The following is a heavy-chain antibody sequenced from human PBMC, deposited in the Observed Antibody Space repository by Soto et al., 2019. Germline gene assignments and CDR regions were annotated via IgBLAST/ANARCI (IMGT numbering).Heavy chain of an antibody. D-gene: IGHD5-12*01. Sequence: QVQLVQSGGEVKKPGASVQVSCKASGYTFTSYGIRWVRQALGQVLEWMGWISDYNGNTNYAQKLQGRVTMNTGTSTSTAYMELRSLRSDDTAVYYCARAREVDIVAKNPFDYWGQGTLVTVSS. CDR2: ISDYNGNT. V-gene: IGHV1-18*01. CDR3: ARAREVDIVAKNPFDY. CDR1: GYTFTSYG. J-gene: IGHJ4*02.